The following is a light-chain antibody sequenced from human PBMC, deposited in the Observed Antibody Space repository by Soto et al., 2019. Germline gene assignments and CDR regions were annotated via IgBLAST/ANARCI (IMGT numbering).Light chain of an antibody. CDR2: AAS. J-gene: IGKJ1*01. V-gene: IGKV1-39*01. CDR3: QQSYRTPWT. Sequence: IQMTQSPSSLSASVGDRVTITCRASQSIGTSLNWYQQKPGKAPNLLIYAASSLQSGVPSRFSGRGSGTDFTLTISSLQPEDFATYYCQQSYRTPWTCGQGTKVEVK. CDR1: QSIGTS.